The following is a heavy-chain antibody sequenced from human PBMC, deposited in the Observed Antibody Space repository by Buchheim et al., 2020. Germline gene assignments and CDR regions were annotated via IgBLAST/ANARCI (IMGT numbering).Heavy chain of an antibody. CDR1: GGSIGRGGYY. D-gene: IGHD3-9*01. CDR2: IYHSGSI. CDR3: ARSPLILTGYYYYFDN. Sequence: QEQLQESGPGLVKPSQTLSLTCTVSGGSIGRGGYYWSWIRQHPGKGLEWIGYIYHSGSIYYNPSLTSRVTISVDTSKNHFSLKLSSVTAADTAVYYCARSPLILTGYYYYFDNWGQGTL. V-gene: IGHV4-31*03. J-gene: IGHJ4*02.